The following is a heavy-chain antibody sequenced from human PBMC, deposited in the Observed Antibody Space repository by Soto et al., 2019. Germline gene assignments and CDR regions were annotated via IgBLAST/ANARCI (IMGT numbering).Heavy chain of an antibody. J-gene: IGHJ4*02. CDR3: ALLPYYYDSSGLDY. D-gene: IGHD3-22*01. Sequence: SETLSLTCTVSGGSISSGDYYWSWIRQPPGKGLEWIGYIYYSGSTYYNPSLKSRVTISVDTSKNQFSLKLSSVTAADTAVYYCALLPYYYDSSGLDYWGQGTLVTVSS. V-gene: IGHV4-30-4*01. CDR2: IYYSGST. CDR1: GGSISSGDYY.